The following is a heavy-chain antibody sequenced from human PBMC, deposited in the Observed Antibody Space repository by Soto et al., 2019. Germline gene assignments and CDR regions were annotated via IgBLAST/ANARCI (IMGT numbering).Heavy chain of an antibody. D-gene: IGHD6-6*01. CDR1: GYTFTSYG. J-gene: IGHJ6*02. Sequence: QVQLVQSGAEGKKPGASVKVSCKASGYTFTSYGISWGRQAPGQVLEWMGWISAYNGNTNYAQKLQGRVTMTTDTSTSTAYMELRSLRSDDTAVYYCARCRREYSYYYYGMDVWGQGTTVTVSS. V-gene: IGHV1-18*01. CDR2: ISAYNGNT. CDR3: ARCRREYSYYYYGMDV.